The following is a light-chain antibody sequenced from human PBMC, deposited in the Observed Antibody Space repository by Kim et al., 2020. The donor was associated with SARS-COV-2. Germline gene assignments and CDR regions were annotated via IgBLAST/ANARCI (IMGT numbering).Light chain of an antibody. CDR1: QGISSY. CDR3: QQLNSYPWT. CDR2: AAS. Sequence: IQLTQSPSSLSASVGDRVTITCRASQGISSYLAWYQQRPAKAPKLLIYAASTLQSGVPSRFSGSGSGTDFTLTISSLQPDDFATYYCQQLNSYPWTFGQGTKVDIK. J-gene: IGKJ1*01. V-gene: IGKV1-9*01.